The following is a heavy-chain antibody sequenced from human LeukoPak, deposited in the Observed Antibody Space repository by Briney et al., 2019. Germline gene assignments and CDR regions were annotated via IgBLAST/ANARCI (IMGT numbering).Heavy chain of an antibody. J-gene: IGHJ3*02. D-gene: IGHD3-22*01. Sequence: GGSLRLSCAASGFTFSDHYMDWVRQAPGKGLEWVGRIRYKANSYTTEYAASVKGRFTISRDDSKNSLYLQMNSLKTEDTAVYYCARPTTVYDSSGSEGDAFDIWGQGTMVTVSS. CDR1: GFTFSDHY. CDR2: IRYKANSYTT. CDR3: ARPTTVYDSSGSEGDAFDI. V-gene: IGHV3-72*01.